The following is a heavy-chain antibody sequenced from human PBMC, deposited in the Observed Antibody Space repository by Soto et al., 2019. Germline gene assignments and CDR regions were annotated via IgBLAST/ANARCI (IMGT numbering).Heavy chain of an antibody. J-gene: IGHJ4*02. CDR2: ISYDGSNK. D-gene: IGHD3-3*01. Sequence: PGGSLRLSCAASGFTFSSYAMHWVRQAPGKGLEWVAVISYDGSNKYYADSVKGRFTISRDNSKNTLYLQMNSLRAEDTAVYYCARDLRFLDPNFDYWGQGTLVTVSS. CDR1: GFTFSSYA. V-gene: IGHV3-30-3*01. CDR3: ARDLRFLDPNFDY.